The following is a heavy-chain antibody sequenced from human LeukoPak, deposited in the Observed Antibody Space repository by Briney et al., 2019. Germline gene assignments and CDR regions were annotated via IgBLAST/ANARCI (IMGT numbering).Heavy chain of an antibody. D-gene: IGHD6-13*01. J-gene: IGHJ4*02. CDR1: GFTFSSYG. CDR2: IWYDGSNK. CDR3: ARDGGMEELAEAGLFDY. V-gene: IGHV3-33*01. Sequence: GGSLRLSCAASGFTFSSYGMHWVRQAPGKGLEWVAVIWYDGSNKYYADSVKGRFTISRDNSKNTLYLQMNSLRAEDTAVYYCARDGGMEELAEAGLFDYWGQGTLVTVSP.